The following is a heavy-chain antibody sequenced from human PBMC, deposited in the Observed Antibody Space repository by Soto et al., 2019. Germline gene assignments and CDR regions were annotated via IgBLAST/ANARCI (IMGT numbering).Heavy chain of an antibody. CDR1: GGSISSVDYY. D-gene: IGHD6-25*01. V-gene: IGHV4-30-4*01. CDR2: IYYGGNT. CDR3: ARTYSSVGFALDY. Sequence: QVQLQESGPGLVKPSQTLSLTCTVSGGSISSVDYYWSWIRQRPGKGLQWIGYIYYGGNTYYNPSLKSRVTISVDTSKNQFSLKVNSVTAADTAMYYCARTYSSVGFALDYWGQGTLVTVSS. J-gene: IGHJ4*02.